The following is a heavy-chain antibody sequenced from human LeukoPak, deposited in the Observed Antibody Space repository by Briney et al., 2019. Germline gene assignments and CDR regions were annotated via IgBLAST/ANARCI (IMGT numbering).Heavy chain of an antibody. J-gene: IGHJ4*02. CDR1: GFSISSGHY. D-gene: IGHD5-18*01. CDR2: VYQSGTT. Sequence: SEPLSLTCTVSGFSISSGHYWGRVRQPPGAGLEGIGSVYQSGTTYYNPSLKSRVTTSVDMSKNQFSLRLRPVTAADTAVYYCARIFIRNGYSSYFDCWGQGTLVTVSS. V-gene: IGHV4-38-2*02. CDR3: ARIFIRNGYSSYFDC.